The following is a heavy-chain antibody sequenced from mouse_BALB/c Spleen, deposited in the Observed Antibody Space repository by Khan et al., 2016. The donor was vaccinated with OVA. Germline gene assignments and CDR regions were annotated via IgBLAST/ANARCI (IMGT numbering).Heavy chain of an antibody. D-gene: IGHD1-2*01. CDR1: GFTFSSYG. J-gene: IGHJ3*01. V-gene: IGHV5-6*01. Sequence: EVKLMESGGDLVKPGGSLNLSCEASGFTFSSYGMSWLRQTPDKRLEWVATISNGGSYTYFPDSVKGRLPISRDNAKNTLYLQMSSLKSEDTAMYYCARHRFTTPTAWFAYWGQGTLVTVFA. CDR3: ARHRFTTPTAWFAY. CDR2: ISNGGSYT.